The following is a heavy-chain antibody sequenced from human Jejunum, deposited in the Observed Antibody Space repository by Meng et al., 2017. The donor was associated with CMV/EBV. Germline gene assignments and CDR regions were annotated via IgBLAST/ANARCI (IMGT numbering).Heavy chain of an antibody. V-gene: IGHV1-18*01. J-gene: IGHJ4*02. D-gene: IGHD3-10*01. CDR2: FVNNVDT. CDR1: RYTFTSYD. Sequence: QGQLVQSGAEVKKPGASVKVPRKASRYTFTSYDINWVRQATGQGLEWLGWFVNNVDTYSAQKFQGRVTMTTDTHTSTAFMELWSLRSDDTAVYYCARGTPGRSYSDYWGQGTLVTVSS. CDR3: ARGTPGRSYSDY.